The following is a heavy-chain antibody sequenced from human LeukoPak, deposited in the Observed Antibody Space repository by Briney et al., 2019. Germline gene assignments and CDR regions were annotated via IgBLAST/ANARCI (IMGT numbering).Heavy chain of an antibody. CDR3: ARDSSDRDY. J-gene: IGHJ4*02. CDR2: IYIGDHM. V-gene: IGHV3-53*01. Sequence: PGGSLRLSCTASGFTVSSNYMWIRKAPGKGLECIAVIYIGDHMYFAASVRGRFTISRDNSKNTLYLQMNSLRVEDTAVYYCARDSSDRDYWGQGTLVTVSS. CDR1: GFTVSSNY.